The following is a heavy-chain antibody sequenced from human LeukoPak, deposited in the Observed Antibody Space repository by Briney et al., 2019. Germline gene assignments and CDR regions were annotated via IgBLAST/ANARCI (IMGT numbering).Heavy chain of an antibody. V-gene: IGHV1-46*01. CDR3: ARADYDILTGYYNLRLPNFDY. CDR2: INPSGGST. D-gene: IGHD3-9*01. Sequence: ASVKVSCKASGYTFTSYYMHWVRQAPGQGLEWMGIINPSGGSTSYAQKFQGRVTMTRDMSTSTVYMELSSLRSEDTAVYYCARADYDILTGYYNLRLPNFDYWGQGTLVTVSS. J-gene: IGHJ4*02. CDR1: GYTFTSYY.